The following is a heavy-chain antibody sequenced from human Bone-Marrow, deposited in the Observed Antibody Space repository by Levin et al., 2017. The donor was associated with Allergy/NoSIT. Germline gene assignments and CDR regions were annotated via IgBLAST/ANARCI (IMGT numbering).Heavy chain of an antibody. CDR1: GASVISGHYY. D-gene: IGHD2-8*02. Sequence: PSETLSLTCTVSGASVISGHYYWSWIRQSPGKGLEWIGHSYYSGTAYYNPSLKSRLTISVDTSQNQFSLKLNSVTAADTAVYYCARVRNAGGRGWFDSWGQGTLVTVSS. V-gene: IGHV4-31*03. CDR3: ARVRNAGGRGWFDS. CDR2: SYYSGTA. J-gene: IGHJ5*01.